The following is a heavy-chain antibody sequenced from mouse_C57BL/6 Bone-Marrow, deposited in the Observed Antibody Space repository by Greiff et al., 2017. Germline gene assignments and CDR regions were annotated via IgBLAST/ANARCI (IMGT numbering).Heavy chain of an antibody. CDR3: ARDRGGYFDV. J-gene: IGHJ1*03. D-gene: IGHD3-1*01. CDR2: ISDGGSYT. Sequence: EVKLMASGGGLVKPGGSLKLSCAASGFTFSSYAMSWVRQTPEKRLEWVATISDGGSYTYYPDNVKGRFTISRDNAKNNLYLQMSHLKSEDTAMYYCARDRGGYFDVWGTGTTVTVSS. V-gene: IGHV5-4*01. CDR1: GFTFSSYA.